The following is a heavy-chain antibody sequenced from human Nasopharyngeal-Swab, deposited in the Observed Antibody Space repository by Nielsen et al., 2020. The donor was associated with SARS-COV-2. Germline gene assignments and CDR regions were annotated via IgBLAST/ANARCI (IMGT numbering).Heavy chain of an antibody. CDR2: ISSSSSYI. Sequence: GGSLRLSCAASGFTFSSYSMNWVRQAPGKGREWVSSISSSSSYIYYADSVKGRFTISRDNAKNSLYLQMNSLRAEDTAVYYCARFTPNYYDSSGPVGYWGQGTLVTVSS. CDR1: GFTFSSYS. V-gene: IGHV3-21*01. CDR3: ARFTPNYYDSSGPVGY. D-gene: IGHD3-22*01. J-gene: IGHJ4*02.